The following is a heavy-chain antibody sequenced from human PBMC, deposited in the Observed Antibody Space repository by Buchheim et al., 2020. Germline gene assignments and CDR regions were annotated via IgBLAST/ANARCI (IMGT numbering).Heavy chain of an antibody. J-gene: IGHJ5*02. V-gene: IGHV4-59*06. CDR3: AKCGVSSWEGWFTS. Sequence: VQLVESGGGLVQPGGSLRLSCAASGFTFTTYGMNWVRQAPGKGLEWIGNIYYSGTTYYNPSLQSRATISVDRSKNQFSLKMTSVTAADSAMYYCAKCGVSSWEGWFTSWGQGT. CDR1: GFTFTTYG. CDR2: IYYSGTT. D-gene: IGHD2-21*01.